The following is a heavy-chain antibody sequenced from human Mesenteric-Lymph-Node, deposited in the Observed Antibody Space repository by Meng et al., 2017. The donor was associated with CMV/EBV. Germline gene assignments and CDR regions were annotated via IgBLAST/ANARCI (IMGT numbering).Heavy chain of an antibody. CDR2: IDQDGSEK. V-gene: IGHV3-7*01. D-gene: IGHD3-22*01. CDR1: GFTVSAYW. J-gene: IGHJ4*02. CDR3: ARQRGGGYDC. Sequence: GGSLRLSCAASGFTVSAYWMSWVRQAPGKGLEWVANIDQDGSEKYSVDSVKGRFTISRDNAKNSLYLQMNSLRAEDTAVYYCARQRGGGYDCWGQGTLVTVSS.